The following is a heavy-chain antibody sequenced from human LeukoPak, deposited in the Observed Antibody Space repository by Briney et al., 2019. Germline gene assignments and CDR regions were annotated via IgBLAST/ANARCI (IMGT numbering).Heavy chain of an antibody. CDR1: GFTFSDYY. CDR2: INHSGST. Sequence: PGGSLRLSCAASGFTFSDYYMSWIRQPPGKGLEWIGEINHSGSTNYNPSLKSRVTISVDTSKNQFSLKLSSVTAADTAVYYCARGGIAARQEYWGQGTLVTVSS. V-gene: IGHV4-34*01. D-gene: IGHD6-6*01. J-gene: IGHJ4*02. CDR3: ARGGIAARQEY.